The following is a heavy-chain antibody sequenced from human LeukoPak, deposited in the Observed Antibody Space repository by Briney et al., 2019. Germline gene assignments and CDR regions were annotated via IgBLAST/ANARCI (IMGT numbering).Heavy chain of an antibody. V-gene: IGHV3-74*01. CDR1: GFTFSTHW. CDR3: ASLLTPYHGSGGGGMDV. Sequence: PGGSLRLTCAASGFTFSTHWLYWVRQAPGKELVWVSRISGDGSMTSYADSVQGRFTISRDNAEDTLFLQMTSLRVEDTALYFCASLLTPYHGSGGGGMDVWGQGTTVTVSS. CDR2: ISGDGSMT. D-gene: IGHD3-10*01. J-gene: IGHJ6*02.